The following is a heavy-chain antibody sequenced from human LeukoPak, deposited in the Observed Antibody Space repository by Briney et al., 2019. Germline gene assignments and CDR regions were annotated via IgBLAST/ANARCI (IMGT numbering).Heavy chain of an antibody. J-gene: IGHJ6*02. CDR3: ARHGQLPNDSPYYGMDV. CDR1: GYTFTSYG. CDR2: ISAYNGNT. D-gene: IGHD2-2*01. Sequence: ASVKVSCKASGYTFTSYGISWVRQAPGQGLEWMGWISAYNGNTNYAQKLQGRVTMTTDASTSTAYMELRSLRSDDTAVYYCARHGQLPNDSPYYGMDVWGQGTTVTVSS. V-gene: IGHV1-18*01.